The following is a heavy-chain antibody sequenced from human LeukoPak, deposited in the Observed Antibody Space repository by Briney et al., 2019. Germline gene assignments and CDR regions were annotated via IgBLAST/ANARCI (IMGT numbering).Heavy chain of an antibody. J-gene: IGHJ4*02. V-gene: IGHV4-38-2*02. CDR1: GYSISRGYC. CDR2: IYHSGST. CDR3: AREGITIFGVVTDFEY. D-gene: IGHD3-3*01. Sequence: NSSETLSLTCTDSGYSISRGYCGGWIRQPRGEGLEWIGSIYHSGSTYYNPSLKSRVTISVDTTTNQFSLKLSSGTAADTAVYYCAREGITIFGVVTDFEYWGEGKLVSVSS.